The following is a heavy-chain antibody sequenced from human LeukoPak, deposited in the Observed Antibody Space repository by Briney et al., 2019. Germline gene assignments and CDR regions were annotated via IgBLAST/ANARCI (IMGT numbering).Heavy chain of an antibody. CDR1: GYTLTDNH. D-gene: IGHD7-27*01. CDR2: IDPNSGVT. J-gene: IGHJ3*01. CDR3: ARELGINAFDV. Sequence: ASVKVSCKVSGYTLTDNHLHWVRQAPGQGLEWMGWIDPNSGVTNFAQNFQGRLTMTRDTSINTAYMELSRLTSDDTPVYYCARELGINAFDVWGQGTMVTVSS. V-gene: IGHV1-2*02.